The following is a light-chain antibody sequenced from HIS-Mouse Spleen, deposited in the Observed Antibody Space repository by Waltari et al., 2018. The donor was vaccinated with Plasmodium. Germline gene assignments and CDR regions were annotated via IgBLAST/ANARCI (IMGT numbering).Light chain of an antibody. CDR1: ALPKKY. V-gene: IGLV3-10*01. J-gene: IGLJ3*02. Sequence: SYELTQPPSVSVSPGQTARNTCSGDALPKKYAYWVQQKPGPAPVLVIYEDSKRPSGIPERFSGSSSGTMATLTISGAQVEDEADYYCYSTDSSGNHRVFGGGTKLTVL. CDR2: EDS. CDR3: YSTDSSGNHRV.